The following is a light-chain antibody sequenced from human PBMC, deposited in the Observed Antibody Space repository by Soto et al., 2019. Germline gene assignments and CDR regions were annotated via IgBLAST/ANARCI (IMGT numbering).Light chain of an antibody. CDR2: GAS. CDR3: QRYNNWPLT. V-gene: IGKV3-15*01. CDR1: QGSGST. J-gene: IGKJ4*01. Sequence: EIVMKQSPATLSVSPGERATLSCRASQGSGSTLAWYQQKPCQTPRLLIYGASTRATGVPARFSGSGSGTEFTLTINSLQSEDFAVYYCQRYNNWPLTFGGGTKVEIK.